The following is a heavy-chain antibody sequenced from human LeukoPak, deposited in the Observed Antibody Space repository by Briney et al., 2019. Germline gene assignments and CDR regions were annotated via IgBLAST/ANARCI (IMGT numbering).Heavy chain of an antibody. J-gene: IGHJ4*02. D-gene: IGHD6-19*01. CDR2: MNPNSGNT. CDR3: ARDFYSSGWSYFDY. CDR1: GYTFTSYD. V-gene: IGHV1-8*01. Sequence: VASVKVSCKASGYTFTSYDINWVRQATGQGLEWMGWMNPNSGNTGYAQKFQGRVTMTRDMSTSTVYMELSSLRSEDTAVYYCARDFYSSGWSYFDYWGQGTLVTVSS.